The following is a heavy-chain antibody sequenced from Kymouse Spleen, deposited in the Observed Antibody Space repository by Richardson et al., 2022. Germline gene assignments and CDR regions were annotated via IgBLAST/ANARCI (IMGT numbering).Heavy chain of an antibody. D-gene: IGHD1-20*01,IGHD1-7*01. CDR2: INWNGGST. V-gene: IGHV3-20*d01. Sequence: EVQLVESGGGVVRPGGSLRLSCAASGFTFDDYGMSWVRQAPGKGLEWVSGINWNGGSTGYADSVKGRFTISRDNAKNSLYLQMNSLRAEDTALYYCAREGVGCYITGPYYYGMDVWGQGTTVTVSS. CDR3: AREGVGCYITGPYYYGMDV. J-gene: IGHJ6*02. CDR1: GFTFDDYG.